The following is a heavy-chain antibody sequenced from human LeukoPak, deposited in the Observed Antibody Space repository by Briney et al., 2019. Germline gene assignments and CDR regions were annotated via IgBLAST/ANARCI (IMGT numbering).Heavy chain of an antibody. V-gene: IGHV3-23*01. J-gene: IGHJ4*02. CDR2: ISGSGSVT. D-gene: IGHD3-3*01. CDR1: GFTFSNYA. CDR3: AKRWKYDFWSGASYFDY. Sequence: GGSLRLSCAASGFTFSNYAMAWVRQAPGKGREWVSAISGSGSVTNYADSVKGRFTISRENSRNTLSLQMNSLRAEDSAVYYCAKRWKYDFWSGASYFDYWGQGVLVTVSS.